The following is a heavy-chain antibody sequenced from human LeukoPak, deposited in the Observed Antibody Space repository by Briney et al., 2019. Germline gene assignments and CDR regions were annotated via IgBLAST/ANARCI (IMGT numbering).Heavy chain of an antibody. CDR2: ISGSGGST. V-gene: IGHV3-23*01. Sequence: AGGSLRLSCEASGFTFSTYAMSWVRQAPGKGLEWVSAISGSGGSTYYADSVKGRFTISRDNSKGTLYLLMNSLRAEDTAVYYCLPRIFGVVIDDCWGQGTLVTVSS. J-gene: IGHJ4*02. CDR3: LPRIFGVVIDDC. D-gene: IGHD3-3*01. CDR1: GFTFSTYA.